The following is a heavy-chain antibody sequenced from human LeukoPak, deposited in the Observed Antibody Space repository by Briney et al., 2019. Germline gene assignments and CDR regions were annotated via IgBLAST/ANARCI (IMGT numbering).Heavy chain of an antibody. CDR1: GYTFTGYY. Sequence: GASVKVSCKASGYTFTGYYMHWVRQAPGQGLEWMGWINPNSGGTNYAQKSQGRVTMTRDTSISTAYMELSRLRSDDTAVYYCAIGYCSGGSCYPHDYWGQGTLVTVSS. D-gene: IGHD2-15*01. CDR3: AIGYCSGGSCYPHDY. J-gene: IGHJ4*02. CDR2: INPNSGGT. V-gene: IGHV1-2*02.